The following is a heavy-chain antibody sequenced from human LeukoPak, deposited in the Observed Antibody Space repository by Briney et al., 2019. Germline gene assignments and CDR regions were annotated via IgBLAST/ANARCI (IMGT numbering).Heavy chain of an antibody. Sequence: GGSLRLSYAASGFTLSSYWMDWVCQVPGKGLLWVSRINPDGSFTSYADRVKGRFTISRDDAKNTLYLQMNSLTVGDTAVYYCVRDRGWNSFDDWGQGTLVTVSS. CDR2: INPDGSFT. CDR1: GFTLSSYW. V-gene: IGHV3-74*01. D-gene: IGHD1-1*01. J-gene: IGHJ4*02. CDR3: VRDRGWNSFDD.